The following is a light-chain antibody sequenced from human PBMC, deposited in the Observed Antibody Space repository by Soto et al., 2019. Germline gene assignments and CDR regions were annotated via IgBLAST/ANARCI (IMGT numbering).Light chain of an antibody. V-gene: IGKV1-39*01. Sequence: DIQITQSPSSLSASVGARVTITCRASPSISPYLSWYHQEPRKAPRLVIYAASSLQSGVPSRFSGSGSGTEFTLTISSLQREDFGTYYCQQTYTYPNTFGQGTELDIK. J-gene: IGKJ2*01. CDR2: AAS. CDR3: QQTYTYPNT. CDR1: PSISPY.